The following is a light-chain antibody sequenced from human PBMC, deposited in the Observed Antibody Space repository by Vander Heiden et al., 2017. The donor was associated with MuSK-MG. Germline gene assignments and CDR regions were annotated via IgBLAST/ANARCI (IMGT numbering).Light chain of an antibody. V-gene: IGKV1-5*01. CDR1: QYISNW. CDR2: DAS. CDR3: QQYDKYSLT. Sequence: DIQMTQSPSTLSASVGDRVTITCRARQYISNWLAWYQQKTGQAPKLLIYDASSLQSGGPSRFSGSGSGTEFTLTINSLQPDDFATDYGQQYDKYSLTFGQGTKVEIK. J-gene: IGKJ1*01.